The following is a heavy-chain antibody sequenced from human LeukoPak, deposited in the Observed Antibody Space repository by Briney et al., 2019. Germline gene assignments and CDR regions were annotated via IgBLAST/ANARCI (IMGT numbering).Heavy chain of an antibody. CDR2: ISSSSSSYI. CDR3: AKGDRRLTSQYDILTGYYLDY. CDR1: GFTFSSYS. V-gene: IGHV3-21*04. D-gene: IGHD3-9*01. J-gene: IGHJ4*02. Sequence: GGSLRLSCAASGFTFSSYSMNWVRQAPGKGLEWVSSISSSSSSYIYYADSVKGRFTISRDNAKNSLYLQMNCLRAEDAAVYYCAKGDRRLTSQYDILTGYYLDYWGQGTLVTVSS.